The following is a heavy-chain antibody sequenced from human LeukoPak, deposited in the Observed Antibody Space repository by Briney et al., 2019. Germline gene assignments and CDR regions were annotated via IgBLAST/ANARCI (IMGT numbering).Heavy chain of an antibody. CDR2: ISGSSGTT. CDR3: AKDLMPRKRESWNRIPAAGPQPPDY. CDR1: GFTFSSYA. V-gene: IGHV3-23*01. D-gene: IGHD6-13*01. Sequence: GGSLRLSCAASGFTFSSYAMSWVRQAPGKGLEWVSSISGSSGTTYYADSVKGRFTISRDNSKNTMYLQMNSVRPEDTAVYYCAKDLMPRKRESWNRIPAAGPQPPDYWGQGTLVTVSS. J-gene: IGHJ4*02.